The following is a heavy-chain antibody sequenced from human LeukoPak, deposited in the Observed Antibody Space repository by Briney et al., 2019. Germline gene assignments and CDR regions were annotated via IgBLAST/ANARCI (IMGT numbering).Heavy chain of an antibody. CDR3: ATTTIRLGY. D-gene: IGHD1-14*01. V-gene: IGHV4-39*07. CDR2: IYYSGTT. J-gene: IGHJ4*02. CDR1: GFTFSSYE. Sequence: GSLRLSCAASGFTFSSYEMNWVRQSPGKGLEWLGSIYYSGTTYHNPSLKSRVTISVDTSKNQFSLKLSSVTAADTAIYYCATTTIRLGYWGQGTLVTVSS.